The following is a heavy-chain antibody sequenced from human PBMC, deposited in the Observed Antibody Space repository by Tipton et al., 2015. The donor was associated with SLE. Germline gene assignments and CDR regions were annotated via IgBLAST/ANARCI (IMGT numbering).Heavy chain of an antibody. CDR3: AMSRAGDYGMDV. D-gene: IGHD6-6*01. CDR2: IIPIFGTA. CDR1: GVTFSSYA. Sequence: QLVQSGAEVKKPGSSVTVSCKASGVTFSSYAINWVRQAPGQGLEWMGGIIPIFGTANYAQKFQGRVTITADKSTSTDKSTTTAYMELRRLRSADTALYYCAMSRAGDYGMDVWGQGTTVTVSS. J-gene: IGHJ6*02. V-gene: IGHV1-69*06.